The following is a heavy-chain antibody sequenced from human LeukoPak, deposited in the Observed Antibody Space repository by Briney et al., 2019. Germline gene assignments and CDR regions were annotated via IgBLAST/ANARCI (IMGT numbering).Heavy chain of an antibody. V-gene: IGHV1-69*13. Sequence: GASVKVSCKASGGTFSSYAISWARQAPGQGLEWMGGIIPIFGTADYAQKFQGRVTITADESTSTAYMELSSLRSEDTAVYYCAREKTTIFGVVIGLDYWGQGTLVTVSS. CDR2: IIPIFGTA. J-gene: IGHJ4*02. D-gene: IGHD3-3*01. CDR3: AREKTTIFGVVIGLDY. CDR1: GGTFSSYA.